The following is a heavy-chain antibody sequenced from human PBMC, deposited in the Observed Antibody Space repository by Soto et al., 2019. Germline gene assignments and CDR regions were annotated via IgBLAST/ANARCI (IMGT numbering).Heavy chain of an antibody. V-gene: IGHV3-21*01. CDR1: GFTFSSYT. CDR3: ARGSSYDILSGYPADY. Sequence: PGGSLRLSCAASGFTFSSYTLNWVRQAPGKGLEWVSSISSSSTYIYYADSVKGRFTISRDNAKNSLYLQMNSLRAEDTAVYYCARGSSYDILSGYPADYWGQGTLVTVSS. D-gene: IGHD3-9*01. CDR2: ISSSSTYI. J-gene: IGHJ4*02.